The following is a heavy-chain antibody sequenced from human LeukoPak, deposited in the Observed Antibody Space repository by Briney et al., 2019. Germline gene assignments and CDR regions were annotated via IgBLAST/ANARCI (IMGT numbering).Heavy chain of an antibody. J-gene: IGHJ4*02. V-gene: IGHV3-9*01. CDR2: ISWNSGSI. CDR3: AKDNYYDSSGSNFDY. CDR1: GFTFDDYA. Sequence: GRSLRLSCAASGFTFDDYAMHWVRQAPGKGLEWVSGISWNSGSIGYADPVKGRFTISRDNAKNSLYLQMNSLRAEDTALYYCAKDNYYDSSGSNFDYWGQGTLVTVSS. D-gene: IGHD3-22*01.